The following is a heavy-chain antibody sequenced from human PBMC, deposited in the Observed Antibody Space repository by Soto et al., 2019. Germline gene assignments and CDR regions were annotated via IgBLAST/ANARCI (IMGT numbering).Heavy chain of an antibody. CDR1: GFTFSSYG. J-gene: IGHJ4*02. D-gene: IGHD3-9*01. Sequence: GGSLRLSCAASGFTFSSYGMHWVRQAPGKGLEWVAVISYDGSNKYYADSVKGRFTISRDNSKNTLYLQMNSLRAEDTAVYYCAKDIRYFDWLTLFDYWGQGTLVTVSS. CDR2: ISYDGSNK. V-gene: IGHV3-30*18. CDR3: AKDIRYFDWLTLFDY.